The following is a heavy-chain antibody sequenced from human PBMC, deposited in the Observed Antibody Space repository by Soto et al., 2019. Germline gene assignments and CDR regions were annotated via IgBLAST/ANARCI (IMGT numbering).Heavy chain of an antibody. D-gene: IGHD3-16*01. CDR2: ISAYSGKT. J-gene: IGHJ4*02. Sequence: QVQLVQSGGEVKKPGASVKVSCKTSGYTFTTYGISWVRQAPGHGLEWVGWISAYSGKTHYAQKFQGKVTMTTDTCTNTAYLELRSLRSDDTAVYYCARDPYLGDHQYWGQGTLVTVSS. CDR3: ARDPYLGDHQY. V-gene: IGHV1-18*01. CDR1: GYTFTTYG.